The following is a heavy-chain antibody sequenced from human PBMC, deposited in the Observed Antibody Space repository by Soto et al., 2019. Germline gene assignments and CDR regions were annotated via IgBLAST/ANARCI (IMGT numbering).Heavy chain of an antibody. CDR3: TTDSYSTIIIVRFDY. V-gene: IGHV3-23*01. CDR1: GFTFSSYA. CDR2: ISGSGSMT. J-gene: IGHJ4*01. D-gene: IGHD3-22*01. Sequence: GGSLRLSCAASGFTFSSYAMSWVRQAPGKGLEWVSVISGSGSMTYYADSVKGRFTISRDNSKNTLYLQMNSLKIEDTAVYYCTTDSYSTIIIVRFDYWGHGTLVTVSS.